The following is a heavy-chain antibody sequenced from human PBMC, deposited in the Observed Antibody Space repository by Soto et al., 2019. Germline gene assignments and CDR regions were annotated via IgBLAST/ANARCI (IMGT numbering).Heavy chain of an antibody. J-gene: IGHJ6*02. CDR3: ARHEEYYDILTGYYYYYGMDV. Sequence: SETLSLTCTVPGASISTSGYYWGWIRQPPGTGLEWIGTISYSGSTFYNPSLKSRATISADTSKNQFSLKLISVTAADTAVYYCARHEEYYDILTGYYYYYGMDVWGQGTTVT. V-gene: IGHV4-39*01. CDR1: GASISTSGYY. D-gene: IGHD3-9*01. CDR2: ISYSGST.